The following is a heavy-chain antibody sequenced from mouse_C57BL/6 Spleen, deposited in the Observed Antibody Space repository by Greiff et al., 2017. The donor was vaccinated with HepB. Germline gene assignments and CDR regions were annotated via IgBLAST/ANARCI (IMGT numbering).Heavy chain of an antibody. D-gene: IGHD3-2*02. CDR1: GFTFSSYA. CDR2: ISSGGDYI. V-gene: IGHV5-9-1*02. J-gene: IGHJ3*01. Sequence: DVMLVESGEGLVKPGGSLKLSCAASGFTFSSYAMSWVRQTPEKRLEWVAYISSGGDYIYYADTVKGRFTISRDNARNTLYLQRSSLKSEDTAMYYCTRDHRPDSSGYGAYWGQGTLVTVSA. CDR3: TRDHRPDSSGYGAY.